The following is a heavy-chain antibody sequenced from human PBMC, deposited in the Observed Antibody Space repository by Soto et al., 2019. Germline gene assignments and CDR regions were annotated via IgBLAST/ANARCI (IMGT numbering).Heavy chain of an antibody. V-gene: IGHV4-38-2*01. CDR2: VYHSGRT. J-gene: IGHJ4*02. CDR1: GYSITTGYY. D-gene: IGHD3-22*01. CDR3: ARGVNYYDSSGFYPRDY. Sequence: PSETLSLTCAVSGYSITTGYYWGWVRRPPGKGLEWIGSVYHSGRTSYNPSLESRVTISVDTSKNQFSLRLSSVTAADTAVYYCARGVNYYDSSGFYPRDYWRQGILVTVSS.